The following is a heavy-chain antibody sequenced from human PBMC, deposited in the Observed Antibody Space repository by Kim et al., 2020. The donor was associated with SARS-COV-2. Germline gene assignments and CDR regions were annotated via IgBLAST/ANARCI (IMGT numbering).Heavy chain of an antibody. CDR3: AREAYCTNGVCQYYFDY. V-gene: IGHV3-7*03. D-gene: IGHD2-8*01. Sequence: GGSLRLSCAASGFTFSSYWMSWVRQAPGKGLEWVANIKQDGSEKYYVDSVKGRFTISRDNAKNSLYLQMNSLRAEDTAVYYCAREAYCTNGVCQYYFDYWGQGTLVTVSS. CDR2: IKQDGSEK. J-gene: IGHJ4*02. CDR1: GFTFSSYW.